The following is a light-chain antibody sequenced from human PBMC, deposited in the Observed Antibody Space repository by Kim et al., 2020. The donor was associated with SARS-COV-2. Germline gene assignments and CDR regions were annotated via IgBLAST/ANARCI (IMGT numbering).Light chain of an antibody. Sequence: ERPTLSDRASQSISTYLAWYQQKPGQAPRLLIYDASNRATGIPAGIPARFSGSGSGTDFTLTISSLEPEDFAVYYCQQRSNWPITFGQGTRLEIK. CDR2: DAS. CDR1: QSISTY. J-gene: IGKJ5*01. CDR3: QQRSNWPIT. V-gene: IGKV3-11*01.